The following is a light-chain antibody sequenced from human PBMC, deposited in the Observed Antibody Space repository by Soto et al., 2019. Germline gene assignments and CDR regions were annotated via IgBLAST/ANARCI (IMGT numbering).Light chain of an antibody. J-gene: IGKJ1*01. Sequence: EIVLTQSPGTLCLSPVERCXXSCRASQSVSSSYLAWYQQKPGQAPRLLIYGASSRATGIPDRFSGSGSGTDFTLTISRLEPEDFAVYYCQQYGSSPGTFGQRTKVDIK. CDR2: GAS. CDR3: QQYGSSPGT. V-gene: IGKV3-20*01. CDR1: QSVSSSY.